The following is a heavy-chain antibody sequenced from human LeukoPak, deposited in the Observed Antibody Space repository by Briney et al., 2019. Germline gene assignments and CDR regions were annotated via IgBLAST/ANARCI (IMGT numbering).Heavy chain of an antibody. CDR2: INSDGSGT. D-gene: IGHD3-22*01. V-gene: IGHV3-74*01. CDR1: GFIFSSYW. CDR3: ARERDYYDSNGYYVGGAFDI. Sequence: GGSLRLSCAASGFIFSSYWMHWVRQAPGKGLVWVSRINSDGSGTSYADSVKGRFTISRDNDKNTLYLQMNSLRAEDTDVYYCARERDYYDSNGYYVGGAFDIWGQGTMVAVSS. J-gene: IGHJ3*02.